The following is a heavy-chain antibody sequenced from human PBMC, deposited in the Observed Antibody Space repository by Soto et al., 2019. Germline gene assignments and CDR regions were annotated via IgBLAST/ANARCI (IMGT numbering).Heavy chain of an antibody. Sequence: EVQLLESGGGLVQPGGSLRLSCAASGFTFSNYAMGWFRQAPGKGLEWVSGISGGGGSTYYADSVKGRFTISRDQSKNTLFLQMHSLGAEDTALYYCAKDEEAELIFGVVPISRFDSWGQGTLVTVSP. V-gene: IGHV3-23*01. D-gene: IGHD3-3*01. J-gene: IGHJ4*02. CDR1: GFTFSNYA. CDR3: AKDEEAELIFGVVPISRFDS. CDR2: ISGGGGST.